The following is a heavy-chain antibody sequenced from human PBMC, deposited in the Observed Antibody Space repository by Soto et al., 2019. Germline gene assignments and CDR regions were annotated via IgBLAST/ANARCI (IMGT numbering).Heavy chain of an antibody. V-gene: IGHV4-30-2*01. Sequence: QLQLQESGSGLVKPSQTLSLTCAVSGGSMRSGDYSWSWIRQPPGKGLEWIGYIYYSGNTYYNPSLNSRVTISVAMSNTPLPLKLSSVTAAETAVYYCATEAGNHYGSGSLFDYWGQGILVTVSS. CDR3: ATEAGNHYGSGSLFDY. CDR1: GGSMRSGDYS. J-gene: IGHJ4*02. D-gene: IGHD3-10*01. CDR2: IYYSGNT.